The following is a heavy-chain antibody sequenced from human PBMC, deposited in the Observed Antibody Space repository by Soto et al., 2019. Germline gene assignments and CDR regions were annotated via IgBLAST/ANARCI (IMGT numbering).Heavy chain of an antibody. V-gene: IGHV3-66*01. CDR1: GFTVSNNY. D-gene: IGHD3-10*01. J-gene: IGHJ4*02. CDR2: IYSGGST. CDR3: ARPDTVRGVSY. Sequence: EVQLVESGGGLVQPGGSLRLSCVVSGFTVSNNYMSWVRQAPGKGLEWVSVIYSGGSTSYINSVKGRFTISRDNSMNTVYLQMNSLRAEDTAVYYCARPDTVRGVSYWGQGTLVTVSS.